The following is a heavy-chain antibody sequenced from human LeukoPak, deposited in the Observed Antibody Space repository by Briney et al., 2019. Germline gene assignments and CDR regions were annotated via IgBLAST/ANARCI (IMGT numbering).Heavy chain of an antibody. CDR2: IKSKTDGGTT. CDR1: GFTFSNAW. V-gene: IGHV3-15*01. CDR3: TTEIGRWWELRVY. Sequence: GGSLRLSCAASGFTFSNAWMSWVRQAPGKGLEWVGRIKSKTDGGTTDYAAPVKGRFTISRDDSKSTLYLQMNSLKTEDTAVYYCTTEIGRWWELRVYWGQGTLVTVSS. D-gene: IGHD1-26*01. J-gene: IGHJ4*02.